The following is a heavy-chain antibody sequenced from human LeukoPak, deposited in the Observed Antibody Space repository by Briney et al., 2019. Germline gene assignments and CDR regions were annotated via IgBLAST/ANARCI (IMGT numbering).Heavy chain of an antibody. CDR3: ARGGSGWFGALEFDY. Sequence: ASVKVSCKASGYTFNTCGVIWVRQAPGKGFEWLGWISGQHGKTTYPQKFQDRVRMTTDTSTSTAYMELRSLTSDDTGVYFCARGGSGWFGALEFDYWGQGTLVTVSS. J-gene: IGHJ4*02. V-gene: IGHV1-18*01. CDR2: ISGQHGKT. D-gene: IGHD3-10*01. CDR1: GYTFNTCG.